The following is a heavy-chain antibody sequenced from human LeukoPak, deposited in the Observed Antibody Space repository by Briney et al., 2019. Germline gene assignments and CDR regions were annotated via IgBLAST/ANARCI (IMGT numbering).Heavy chain of an antibody. CDR1: GFTFSSYG. CDR3: AKDGAWLRFDD. V-gene: IGHV3-23*01. Sequence: GGTLRLSCAASGFTFSSYGMSWVRQAPGKGLEWVSAISGSGGSTYYADSVKGRFTISRDNSKNTLYLQMNSLRAEDTAVYYCAKDGAWLRFDDWGQGILVTVSS. CDR2: ISGSGGST. D-gene: IGHD5-12*01. J-gene: IGHJ4*02.